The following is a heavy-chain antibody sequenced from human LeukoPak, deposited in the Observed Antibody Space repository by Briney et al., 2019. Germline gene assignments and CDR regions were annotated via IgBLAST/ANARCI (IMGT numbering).Heavy chain of an antibody. V-gene: IGHV3-48*04. J-gene: IGHJ6*04. CDR1: GFTFSSYS. CDR2: ISSSGSTI. Sequence: PGGSLRLSCAASGFTFSSYSIHWVRQAPGKGPEWVSYISSSGSTIYYADSVKGRFTISRDNAKNSLYLQMNSLRAEDTAVYYCAELGITMIGGVWGKGTTVTISS. CDR3: AELGITMIGGV. D-gene: IGHD3-10*02.